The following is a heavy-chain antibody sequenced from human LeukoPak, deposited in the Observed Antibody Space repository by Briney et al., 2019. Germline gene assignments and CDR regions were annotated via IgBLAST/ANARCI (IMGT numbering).Heavy chain of an antibody. V-gene: IGHV1-8*01. Sequence: GASVKVSCKASGYTLTSYDINWVRQATGQGLEWMGWMNPNSGNTGYAQKFQGRVTMTRNTSISTAYMELSSLRFEDTAVYYCARIVAGTPFDYWGQGTLVTVSS. D-gene: IGHD6-19*01. CDR2: MNPNSGNT. CDR3: ARIVAGTPFDY. J-gene: IGHJ4*02. CDR1: GYTLTSYD.